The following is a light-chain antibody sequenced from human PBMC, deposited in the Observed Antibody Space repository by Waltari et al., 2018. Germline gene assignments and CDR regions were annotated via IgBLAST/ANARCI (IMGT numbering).Light chain of an antibody. Sequence: DIQMTQSPSSLSASVGDRVTITCRASQGISNWLAWYQQKPGKAPNLLIYRASNLETGVPSRFSGSGSGTDFTLIISSLQPEDFATYYCQQHDNSPFTFGPGTKLDIK. V-gene: IGKV1-33*01. CDR2: RAS. CDR3: QQHDNSPFT. J-gene: IGKJ3*01. CDR1: QGISNW.